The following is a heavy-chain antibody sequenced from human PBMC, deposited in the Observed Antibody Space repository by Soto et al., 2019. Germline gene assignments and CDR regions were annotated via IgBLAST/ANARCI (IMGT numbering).Heavy chain of an antibody. CDR2: IYYSGST. Sequence: PSETLSLTCSVSDDSINSDKYYWGWIRQPPGKGLEWIGSIYYSGSTNYNPSLKSRVTISVDTSKNQFSLKLSSVTAADTAVYYCASFNKVSEYFDYWGQGTLVTVSS. CDR1: DDSINSDKYY. CDR3: ASFNKVSEYFDY. D-gene: IGHD3-10*01. V-gene: IGHV4-39*07. J-gene: IGHJ4*02.